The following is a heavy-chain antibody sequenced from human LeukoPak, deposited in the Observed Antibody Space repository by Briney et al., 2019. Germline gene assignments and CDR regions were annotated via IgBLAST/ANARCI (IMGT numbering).Heavy chain of an antibody. V-gene: IGHV3-30*18. D-gene: IGHD6-13*01. CDR2: VSYDGSNK. CDR3: AKCAAAAGTLSSYGMDI. J-gene: IGHJ6*02. Sequence: GGSLRLSCAASGFTFSSYGMHWVRQAPGKGLEWVAAVSYDGSNKYFADSVKGRFTISRDNSRNTLYLQMNSLRAEDAAVYYCAKCAAAAGTLSSYGMDIWGQGTTVTVS. CDR1: GFTFSSYG.